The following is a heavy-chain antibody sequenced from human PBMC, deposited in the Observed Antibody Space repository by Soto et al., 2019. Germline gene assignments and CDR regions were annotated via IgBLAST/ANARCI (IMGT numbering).Heavy chain of an antibody. J-gene: IGHJ6*02. CDR2: MNPNSGNT. V-gene: IGHV1-8*02. CDR1: GYTFTSYD. Sequence: ASVKVSCKASGYTFTSYDINWVRQATGQGLEWMGWMNPNSGNTGHAQKFQGRVTMTRNTSISTVYMELSSLRSEDTAVYYCARGFRITCSNYCDYCYVMSVWGQGTTDTGS. CDR3: ARGFRITCSNYCDYCYVMSV. D-gene: IGHD1-20*01.